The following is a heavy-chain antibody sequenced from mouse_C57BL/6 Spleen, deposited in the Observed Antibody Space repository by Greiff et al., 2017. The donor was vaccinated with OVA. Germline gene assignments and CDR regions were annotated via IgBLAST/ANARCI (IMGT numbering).Heavy chain of an antibody. Sequence: VQLQQPGTELVKPGASVKLSCKASGYTFTSYWMHWVKQRPGQGLEWIGNINPSNGGTNYNEKFKSKATLTVDKSSSTAYMQLSSLTSEDSAVCYCARRPYYGYYAMDYWGQGTSVTVSS. V-gene: IGHV1-53*01. J-gene: IGHJ4*01. CDR2: INPSNGGT. D-gene: IGHD1-1*01. CDR3: ARRPYYGYYAMDY. CDR1: GYTFTSYW.